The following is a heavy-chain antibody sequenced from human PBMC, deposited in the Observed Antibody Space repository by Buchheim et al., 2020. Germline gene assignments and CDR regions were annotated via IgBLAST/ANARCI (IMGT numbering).Heavy chain of an antibody. J-gene: IGHJ2*01. CDR1: GFTFSSHD. V-gene: IGHV3-13*01. CDR2: IDTAGNT. Sequence: EVQLVESGGGLVQPGGSLRLSCAASGFTFSSHDMHWVRQSTGKGLEWVSAIDTAGNTYYPDSVKGRVTISRENAKNFLYLQMNSLRVGDTAIYYCARELYGSGLRYLDLWGRGTL. CDR3: ARELYGSGLRYLDL. D-gene: IGHD3-10*01.